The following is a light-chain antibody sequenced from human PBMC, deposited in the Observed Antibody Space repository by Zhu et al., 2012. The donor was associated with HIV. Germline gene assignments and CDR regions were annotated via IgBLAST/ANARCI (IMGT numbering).Light chain of an antibody. J-gene: IGKJ1*01. Sequence: IVLTQSPATLSLSPGERATLSCRASQSVSSFLVWYQQKPGQAPRLLIYDTSKRAAGIPARFSGSGSGTDFTLTISSLEPEDFATYFCQHYDRYSPTFGQGTKVEIK. V-gene: IGKV3-11*01. CDR1: QSVSSF. CDR3: QHYDRYSPT. CDR2: DTS.